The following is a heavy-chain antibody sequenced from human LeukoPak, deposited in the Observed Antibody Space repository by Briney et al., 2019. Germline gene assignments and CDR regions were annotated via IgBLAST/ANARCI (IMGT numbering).Heavy chain of an antibody. CDR2: INPNSGGT. V-gene: IGHV1-2*02. CDR1: GYTFTGYY. CDR3: ARDLYSSGWYATDY. D-gene: IGHD6-19*01. J-gene: IGHJ4*02. Sequence: ASVKVSCKASGYTFTGYYMHWVRQAPGQGLEWMGWINPNSGGTNYAQKFQGRVTMTRDTSISTAYMELSSLRSEDTAVYYCARDLYSSGWYATDYWGQGTLVTVSS.